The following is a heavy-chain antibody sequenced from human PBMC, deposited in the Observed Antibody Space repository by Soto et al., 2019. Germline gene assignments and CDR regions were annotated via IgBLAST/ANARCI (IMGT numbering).Heavy chain of an antibody. D-gene: IGHD5-18*01. CDR3: ARNVDTAMADDY. J-gene: IGHJ4*02. V-gene: IGHV4-38-2*01. CDR2: IYHSGST. Sequence: LSLTCAVSGYSISSGYYWGWIRQPPGKGLEWIGSIYHSGSTYYNPSLKSRVTISVDTSKNQFSLKLSSVTAADTAVYYCARNVDTAMADDYWGQGTLVTVSS. CDR1: GYSISSGYY.